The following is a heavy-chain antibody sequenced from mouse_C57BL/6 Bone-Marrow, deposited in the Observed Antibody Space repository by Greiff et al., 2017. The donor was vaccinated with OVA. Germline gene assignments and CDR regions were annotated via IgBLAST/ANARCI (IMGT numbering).Heavy chain of an antibody. CDR2: IDPFNGGT. CDR1: GYSFTSYY. Sequence: VQLKESGPDLMKPGASVKISCKASGYSFTSYYMHWVKQSHGRSLEWIGYIDPFNGGTGYNRKFEGKASLTVDNSSSTAYMHLSSLTSEDSAVYYCARGGFAYWGQGTLVTVSA. J-gene: IGHJ3*01. V-gene: IGHV1S135*01. CDR3: ARGGFAY.